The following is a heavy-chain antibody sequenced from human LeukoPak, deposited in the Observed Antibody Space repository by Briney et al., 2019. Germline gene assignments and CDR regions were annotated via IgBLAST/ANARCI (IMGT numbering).Heavy chain of an antibody. CDR1: GYTFTSYG. D-gene: IGHD2-21*02. CDR3: AAREGQCGGDCYPYFFDY. J-gene: IGHJ4*02. V-gene: IGHV1-18*01. Sequence: ASVKVSCKASGYTFTSYGISWVRQAPGQGLEWMGWISAYNGNTNYAQKLQGRVTMTTDTSTSTAYMELRSLRSDDTAVYYCAAREGQCGGDCYPYFFDYWGQATLVTVSS. CDR2: ISAYNGNT.